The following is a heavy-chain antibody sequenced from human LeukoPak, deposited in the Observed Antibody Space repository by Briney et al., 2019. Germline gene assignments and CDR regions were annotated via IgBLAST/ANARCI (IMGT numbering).Heavy chain of an antibody. J-gene: IGHJ5*02. D-gene: IGHD3-10*01. CDR2: IYYSGST. CDR3: ARDTGYYYGSNWFDP. V-gene: IGHV4-31*03. CDR1: GGSISSGGYY. Sequence: SETLSLTCTVSGGSISSGGYYWSWIRQHPGKGLEWIGYIYYSGSTYYNPSLKSRVTISVDTSKNQFSLKLSSVTAADTAVYYCARDTGYYYGSNWFDPWGQGTLVTVSS.